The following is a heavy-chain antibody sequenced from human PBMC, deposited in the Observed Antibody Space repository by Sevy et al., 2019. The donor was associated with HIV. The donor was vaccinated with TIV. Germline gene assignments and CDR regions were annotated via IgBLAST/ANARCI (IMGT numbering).Heavy chain of an antibody. Sequence: GGSLRLSCVVSGFTFRSYTMTWVRQAPGKGLEWVSTITGSGDKIYYADSVKGGFTISRDNSRNTPYLQMCSLRAADTAVDYCAKGPDYYASSGTPLDYWGQGTLVTVSS. V-gene: IGHV3-23*01. J-gene: IGHJ4*02. D-gene: IGHD3-22*01. CDR3: AKGPDYYASSGTPLDY. CDR1: GFTFRSYT. CDR2: ITGSGDKI.